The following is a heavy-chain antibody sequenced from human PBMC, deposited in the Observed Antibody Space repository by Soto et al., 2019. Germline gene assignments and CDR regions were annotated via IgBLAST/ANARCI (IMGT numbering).Heavy chain of an antibody. Sequence: PGGSLRLSCVASEFTFSSYWMTWVRQAPGKGLEWVANIKEDGSEKHYVDSVNGRFTISRDNAKNSLYLQMNSLRAEDTAVYYCAKDLREIAVAGGFWNYYYGMDVWGQGTTVTVSS. V-gene: IGHV3-7*01. CDR2: IKEDGSEK. J-gene: IGHJ6*02. D-gene: IGHD6-19*01. CDR1: EFTFSSYW. CDR3: AKDLREIAVAGGFWNYYYGMDV.